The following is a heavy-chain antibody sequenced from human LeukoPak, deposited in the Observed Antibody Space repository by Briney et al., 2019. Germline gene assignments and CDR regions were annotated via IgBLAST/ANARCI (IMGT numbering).Heavy chain of an antibody. CDR2: IYYSGST. J-gene: IGHJ4*02. Sequence: ASETLSLTCTVSGGSVSSYYWSWIRQPPGKGLEWIGYIYYSGSTNYNPSLKSRVTISVDTSKNQFSLKLSSVTAADTAVYDCAGETGTTRFDYWGQGTLVTVSS. CDR3: AGETGTTRFDY. D-gene: IGHD1-7*01. V-gene: IGHV4-59*02. CDR1: GGSVSSYY.